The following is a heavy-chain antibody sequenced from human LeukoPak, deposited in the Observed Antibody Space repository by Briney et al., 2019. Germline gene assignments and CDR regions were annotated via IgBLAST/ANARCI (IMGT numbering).Heavy chain of an antibody. CDR2: INPNSGGS. J-gene: IGHJ4*02. CDR1: GYTFPANY. V-gene: IGHV1-2*02. Sequence: ASVKVSCKASGYTFPANYMLWVRQAPGQGLEWMGWINPNSGGSNCAQKFQGRVTMTRETSISTAYMELSRLSSDDTAVYYCARVQVSDDNWGFFDYWGQGTLVTVSS. D-gene: IGHD1-1*01. CDR3: ARVQVSDDNWGFFDY.